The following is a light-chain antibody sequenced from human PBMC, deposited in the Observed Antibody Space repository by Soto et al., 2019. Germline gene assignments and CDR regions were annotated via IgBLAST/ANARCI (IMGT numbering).Light chain of an antibody. J-gene: IGKJ2*01. CDR1: QSIGSG. Sequence: DIQMTQSPSTLSASVGDGVTITCRASQSIGSGLAWYQQKPGKAPKLLIYKATKLQTGVPSRFSGSGSGTDFSLTISSLQPVDSATYYCQHYTDFHYTFGQGTKVEI. CDR3: QHYTDFHYT. CDR2: KAT. V-gene: IGKV1-5*03.